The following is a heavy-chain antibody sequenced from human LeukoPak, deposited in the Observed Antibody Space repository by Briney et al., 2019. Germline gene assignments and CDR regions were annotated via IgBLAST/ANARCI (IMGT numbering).Heavy chain of an antibody. CDR2: IKQDGSEK. Sequence: GGSLRLSCAASGFTFDTYWMSWVRQAPGKGLEWVANIKQDGSEKDYVDSVKGRFTISRDNAKNSLYLQMNSLRAEDTGVYYCARDRKYCSGGSCYLGWFDPWGQGTLVTVSS. V-gene: IGHV3-7*01. CDR3: ARDRKYCSGGSCYLGWFDP. CDR1: GFTFDTYW. J-gene: IGHJ5*02. D-gene: IGHD2-15*01.